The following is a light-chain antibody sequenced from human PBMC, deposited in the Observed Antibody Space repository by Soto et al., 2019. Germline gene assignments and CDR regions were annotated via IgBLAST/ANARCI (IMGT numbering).Light chain of an antibody. V-gene: IGKV3-20*01. CDR3: QQYGSSPWT. CDR2: GAS. Sequence: EIVLTQSPGTLSLSPGERATLSCRASQSVSSNYLAWYQQKPGQAPRPLIYGASRRATGIPDRFSGSGAGTDFTLTISRLESEDFAVYYCQQYGSSPWTFCQGTKVEIK. CDR1: QSVSSNY. J-gene: IGKJ1*01.